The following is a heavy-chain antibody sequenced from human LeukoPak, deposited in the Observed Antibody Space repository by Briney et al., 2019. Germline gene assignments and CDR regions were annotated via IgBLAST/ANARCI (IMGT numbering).Heavy chain of an antibody. J-gene: IGHJ4*02. V-gene: IGHV4-34*01. D-gene: IGHD4-17*01. CDR2: INHSGST. CDR3: ARVGTTLWWVTVTTKFDY. CDR1: GGSFSGYY. Sequence: SETLSLTCAVYGGSFSGYYWSWIRQPPGKGLEWIGEINHSGSTNYNPSLKSRVTISVDTSKNQFSLKLSSVTAADTAVYYCARVGTTLWWVTVTTKFDYWGQGTLVTVSS.